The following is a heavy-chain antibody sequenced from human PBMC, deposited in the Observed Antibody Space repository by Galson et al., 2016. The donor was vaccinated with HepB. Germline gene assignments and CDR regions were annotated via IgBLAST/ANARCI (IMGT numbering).Heavy chain of an antibody. CDR3: AKRPSGYWGPFDL. CDR1: GFTFSSCA. V-gene: IGHV3-23*01. D-gene: IGHD3-3*01. CDR2: ISSSGDST. Sequence: SLRLSCAASGFTFSSCAMSWVRQTPGKGLEWVSSISSSGDSTYYADSVKARFIISRDNSKNTLQMHMSSLRAEDTAIYYCAKRPSGYWGPFDLWGQGILVTVSS. J-gene: IGHJ4*02.